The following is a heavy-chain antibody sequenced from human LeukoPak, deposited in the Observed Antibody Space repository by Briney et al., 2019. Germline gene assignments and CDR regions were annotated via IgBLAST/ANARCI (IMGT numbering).Heavy chain of an antibody. CDR2: INPNSGGT. V-gene: IGHV1-2*04. CDR3: ARATGDRPWEHFDY. D-gene: IGHD7-27*01. J-gene: IGHJ4*02. CDR1: GYTFTGYY. Sequence: ASVKVSCKASGYTFTGYYMHWVRHDPGQGLEWMGWINPNSGGTNYAQKFQGWVTMTRDTSISTAYMELSRLRSDDTAVYYCARATGDRPWEHFDYWGQGTLVTVSS.